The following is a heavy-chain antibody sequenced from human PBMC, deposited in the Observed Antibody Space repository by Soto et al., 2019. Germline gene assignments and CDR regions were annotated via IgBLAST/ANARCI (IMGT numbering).Heavy chain of an antibody. CDR2: IYPGDSDT. CDR1: GYSFTSYW. D-gene: IGHD6-13*01. V-gene: IGHV5-51*01. Sequence: PGESLKISCKGSGYSFTSYWIGWVRQMPGKGLEWMGIIYPGDSDTRYSPSFQGQVTISADKSISTAYLQWSSLKASDTAMYYCARHRWAAAGTVFEYFQHWGQGTLVTVSS. J-gene: IGHJ1*01. CDR3: ARHRWAAAGTVFEYFQH.